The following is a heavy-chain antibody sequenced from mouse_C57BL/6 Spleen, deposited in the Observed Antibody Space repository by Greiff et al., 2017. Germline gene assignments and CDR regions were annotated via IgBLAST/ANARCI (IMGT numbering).Heavy chain of an antibody. CDR1: GYTFTSYN. D-gene: IGHD2-3*01. J-gene: IGHJ4*01. V-gene: IGHV1-12*01. CDR2: IYPGNGDT. Sequence: SGAELVRPGASVKMSCKASGYTFTSYNMHWVTQTPRQGLEWNGAIYPGNGDTSYNQKFKGKATLTVDKSSSTAYMQLSSLTSEDYAVYFCARDGYYAMDYWGQGTSVTVSS. CDR3: ARDGYYAMDY.